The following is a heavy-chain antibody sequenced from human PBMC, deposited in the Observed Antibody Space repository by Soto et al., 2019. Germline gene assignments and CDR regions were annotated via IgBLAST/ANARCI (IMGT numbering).Heavy chain of an antibody. V-gene: IGHV1-8*01. CDR2: MNPNSGNT. CDR1: GYTFTSYD. J-gene: IGHJ4*02. Sequence: ASVKVSCKASGYTFTSYDINWVRQATGQGLEWMGWMNPNSGNTGYAQKFQGRVTMTRNTSISTAYMELRSLRSEDTAVYYCARGMGSSSSLDYWGQGTLVTVSS. D-gene: IGHD6-6*01. CDR3: ARGMGSSSSLDY.